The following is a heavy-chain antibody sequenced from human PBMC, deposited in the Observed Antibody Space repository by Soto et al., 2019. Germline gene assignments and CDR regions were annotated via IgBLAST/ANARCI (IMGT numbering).Heavy chain of an antibody. J-gene: IGHJ4*02. CDR1: GYTFTNYG. CDR3: GREYCRGGRCYSPDY. CDR2: ISAYNGDT. Sequence: ASVKVSCKASGYTFTNYGITWVRQAPGQGLEWMGWISAYNGDTHYTQRLQGRVTMTTDTSTSTAYMELRSLGSDDTAVYYCGREYCRGGRCYSPDYWGQGTLVTVSS. V-gene: IGHV1-18*01. D-gene: IGHD2-15*01.